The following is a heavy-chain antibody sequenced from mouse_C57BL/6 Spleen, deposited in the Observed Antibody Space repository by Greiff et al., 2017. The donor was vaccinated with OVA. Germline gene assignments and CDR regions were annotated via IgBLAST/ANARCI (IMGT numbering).Heavy chain of an antibody. CDR3: ARGGYYSNYRLDY. J-gene: IGHJ2*01. D-gene: IGHD2-5*01. Sequence: QVQLKQSGPELVKPGASVKLSCKASGYTFTSYDINWVKQRPGQGLEWIGWIYPRDGSTKYNEKFKGKATLTVDTSSSTAYMELHSLTSEDSAVYFCARGGYYSNYRLDYWGQGTTLTVSS. CDR1: GYTFTSYD. CDR2: IYPRDGST. V-gene: IGHV1-85*01.